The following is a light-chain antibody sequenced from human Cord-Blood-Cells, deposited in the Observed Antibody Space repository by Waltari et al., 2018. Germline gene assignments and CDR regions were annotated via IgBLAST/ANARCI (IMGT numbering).Light chain of an antibody. CDR3: SSYTSSSTYV. J-gene: IGLJ1*01. V-gene: IGLV2-14*01. Sequence: QSALTQPASLSGSPGQSLTIPCTGTSSDVGGYNYVSWYQQHPGKAPKLMIYDVSKRPSGVSNRFSGSKSGNTASLTISGLQAEDEADYYCSSYTSSSTYVFGTGTKVTVL. CDR2: DVS. CDR1: SSDVGGYNY.